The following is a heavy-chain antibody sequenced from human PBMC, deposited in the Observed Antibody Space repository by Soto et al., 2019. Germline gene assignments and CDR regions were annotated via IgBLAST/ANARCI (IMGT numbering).Heavy chain of an antibody. D-gene: IGHD6-13*01. CDR3: ARVSLSPGGGYSTSWYFRNYYYYGVDV. CDR2: ISAYYGNT. Sequence: SVEASCEDSGDTIDRKGLSWARQAKGKGLERMGWISAYYGNTNYPQKLQRTVTMATYTSTSTAYLELRSLRSDDTAVYYCARVSLSPGGGYSTSWYFRNYYYYGVDVWGQRTTFTVSS. V-gene: IGHV1-18*01. CDR1: GDTIDRKG. J-gene: IGHJ6*02.